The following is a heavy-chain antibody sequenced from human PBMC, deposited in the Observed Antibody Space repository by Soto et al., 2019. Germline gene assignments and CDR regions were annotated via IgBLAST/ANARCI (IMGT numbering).Heavy chain of an antibody. CDR3: AIVRVADSPLDH. V-gene: IGHV3-30*02. CDR2: MSYDGSAK. Sequence: PGGSLRLSCEGSGFIFSNNGMHWVRQAPGKGLEWVAFMSYDGSAKFLADSVKGRFTISRDNSKSTLFLHMSSLRAEDTAMYYCAIVRVADSPLDHWGQGTLVTV. J-gene: IGHJ4*02. CDR1: GFIFSNNG. D-gene: IGHD3-10*02.